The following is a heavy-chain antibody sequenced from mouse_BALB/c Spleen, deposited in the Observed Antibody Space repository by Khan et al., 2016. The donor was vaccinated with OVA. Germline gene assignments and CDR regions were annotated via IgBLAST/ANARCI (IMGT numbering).Heavy chain of an antibody. J-gene: IGHJ3*01. CDR2: IIIGVISP. CDR3: ARLAYYYDSEGFAY. Sequence: EVELVESGGALLKPGGSLNLSFPASGFPFSTYGLSWFRQTPNKSLDWFATIIIGVISPTYQDNRTGRFTNSRAKAKNPLYLQMSSLKSEDTAMFYFARLAYYYDSEGFAYWGQGTLVTVSA. CDR1: GFPFSTYG. V-gene: IGHV5-6*01. D-gene: IGHD1-1*01.